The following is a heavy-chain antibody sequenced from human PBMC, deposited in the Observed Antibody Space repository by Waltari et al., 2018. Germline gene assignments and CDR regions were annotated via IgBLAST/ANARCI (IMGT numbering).Heavy chain of an antibody. CDR3: ARHPDYGSGRFSY. V-gene: IGHV4-59*08. CDR1: GGSISSYY. D-gene: IGHD3-10*01. CDR2: IYYSGST. J-gene: IGHJ4*02. Sequence: QVQLQESGPGLVKPSETLSLTCTVSGGSISSYYWSWIRQPPGKGLGWIGYIYYSGSTNYNPSLKSRVTISVDTSKNQFSLKLSSVTAADTAVYYCARHPDYGSGRFSYWGQGTLVTVSS.